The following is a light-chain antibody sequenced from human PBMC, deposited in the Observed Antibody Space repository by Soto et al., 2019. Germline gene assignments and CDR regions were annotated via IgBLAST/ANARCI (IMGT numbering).Light chain of an antibody. Sequence: QSALAQPASVSGSPGQSMTISCTGTSNDVGGYNYVSWYQQHPGKAPKLMIYDFNNRPSGVSNRFSGSKSCKTASLTISGLQAEDEADYYCSSYTSSSTLVFGGGTQLTVL. CDR1: SNDVGGYNY. J-gene: IGLJ2*01. V-gene: IGLV2-14*03. CDR3: SSYTSSSTLV. CDR2: DFN.